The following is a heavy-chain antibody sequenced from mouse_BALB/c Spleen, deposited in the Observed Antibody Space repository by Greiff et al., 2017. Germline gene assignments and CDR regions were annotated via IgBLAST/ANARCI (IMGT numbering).Heavy chain of an antibody. CDR1: GYTFSSYW. J-gene: IGHJ2*01. CDR2: ILPGSGST. CDR3: AQGGSTMVTGGFDY. Sequence: QVQLQQSGAELMKPGASVKISCKATGYTFSSYWIEWVKQRPGHGLEWIGEILPGSGSTNYNEKFKGKATFTADTSSNTAYMQLSSLTSEDSAVYSGAQGGSTMVTGGFDYWGQGTTLTVSA. V-gene: IGHV1-9*01. D-gene: IGHD2-2*01.